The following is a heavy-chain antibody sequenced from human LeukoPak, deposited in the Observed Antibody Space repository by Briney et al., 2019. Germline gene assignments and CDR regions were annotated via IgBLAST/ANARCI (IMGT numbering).Heavy chain of an antibody. J-gene: IGHJ4*02. D-gene: IGHD6-19*01. Sequence: PGGSTRLSCAASGFTFSTFVMSWVRQAPGKGLEWVSIINSSGGTTYYADSVKGWFTISRDNSKNTLYLQMNSLRAEDTAVYYCAKHPGAGNFDYWGQGVLVTVSS. CDR2: INSSGGTT. V-gene: IGHV3-23*01. CDR1: GFTFSTFV. CDR3: AKHPGAGNFDY.